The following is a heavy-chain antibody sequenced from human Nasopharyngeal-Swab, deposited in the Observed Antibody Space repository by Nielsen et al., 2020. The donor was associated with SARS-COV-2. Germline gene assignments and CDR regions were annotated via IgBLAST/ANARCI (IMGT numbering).Heavy chain of an antibody. V-gene: IGHV3-23*01. J-gene: IGHJ4*02. Sequence: GGSLRLSCVASGFSFSIYVMAWVRQAPGKGLEWIAVSSGSDGSTYYADSVKGRFTISRDNSKNTLFLQMNSLRAEDTAVYYCARDKRSSWYRVSLDYWGQGSLVTVSS. CDR3: ARDKRSSWYRVSLDY. CDR1: GFSFSIYV. D-gene: IGHD6-13*01. CDR2: SSGSDGST.